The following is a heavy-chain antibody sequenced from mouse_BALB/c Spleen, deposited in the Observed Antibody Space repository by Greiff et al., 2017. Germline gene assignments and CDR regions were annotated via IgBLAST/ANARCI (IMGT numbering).Heavy chain of an antibody. Sequence: EVMLVESGGGLVKPGGSLKLSCAASGFTFSSYAMSWVRQTPEKRLEWVASISSGGSTYYPDSVKGRFTISRDNARNILYLQMSSLRSEDTAMYYCARGSFGFDYWGQGTTLTVSS. J-gene: IGHJ2*01. CDR1: GFTFSSYA. CDR3: ARGSFGFDY. V-gene: IGHV5-6-5*01. CDR2: ISSGGST.